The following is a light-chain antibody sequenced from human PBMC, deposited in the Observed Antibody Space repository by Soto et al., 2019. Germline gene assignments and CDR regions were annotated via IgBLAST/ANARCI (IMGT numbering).Light chain of an antibody. CDR1: SSDIGGYNY. CDR2: DVN. CDR3: SSHAGNNNPFV. J-gene: IGLJ1*01. Sequence: QSVLTQPPSASGSPGQSVTISCTGTSSDIGGYNYVSWYQQHPGKAPKVMIYDVNKRPSGVPDRFSGSKSGNTASLTVSGLXXXXXXDYYCSSHAGNNNPFVFGTGTKV. V-gene: IGLV2-8*01.